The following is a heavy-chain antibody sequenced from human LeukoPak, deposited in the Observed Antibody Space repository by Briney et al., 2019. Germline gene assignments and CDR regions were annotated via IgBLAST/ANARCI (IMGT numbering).Heavy chain of an antibody. V-gene: IGHV4-34*01. CDR3: ARRYDYVWGSYRYSTVGTLFDY. CDR2: INHSGST. D-gene: IGHD3-16*02. CDR1: GGSFSGYY. Sequence: SETLSLTCAVYGGSFSGYYWSWIRQPPGKGLEWIGEINHSGSTNYNPSLKSRVTISVDTSKNQFSLKLSSVTAADTAVYYCARRYDYVWGSYRYSTVGTLFDYWGQGTLVTVSS. J-gene: IGHJ4*02.